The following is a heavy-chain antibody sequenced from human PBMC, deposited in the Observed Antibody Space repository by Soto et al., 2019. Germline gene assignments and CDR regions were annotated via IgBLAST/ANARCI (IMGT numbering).Heavy chain of an antibody. D-gene: IGHD5-18*01. CDR1: GLSVIGT. J-gene: IGHJ6*02. Sequence: EVQLVESGGGLIQPGGSRDLPCAPPGLSVIGTNIAWSGRPPGKGLEWVSVIYSGGNTHYADSVKGRFTISRDNSKNTLYLQMNSLRAEDTAVYYCARDSTWIPYYHYGMDVWGQGTTVTVSS. CDR2: IYSGGNT. V-gene: IGHV3-53*01. CDR3: ARDSTWIPYYHYGMDV.